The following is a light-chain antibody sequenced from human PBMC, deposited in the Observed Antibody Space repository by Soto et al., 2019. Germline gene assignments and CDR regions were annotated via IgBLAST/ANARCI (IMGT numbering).Light chain of an antibody. CDR1: SGHSNYA. Sequence: QAVLTQSPSASASLGASVKLTCTLSSGHSNYAIAWHQQQSEKGPRYLMKLNSDGSHSKGDGIPDRFSGSSSGAERYLTISSLQFEDEADYYCQTWGSGILVFGGGTKLTVL. V-gene: IGLV4-69*01. CDR3: QTWGSGILV. J-gene: IGLJ2*01. CDR2: LNSDGSH.